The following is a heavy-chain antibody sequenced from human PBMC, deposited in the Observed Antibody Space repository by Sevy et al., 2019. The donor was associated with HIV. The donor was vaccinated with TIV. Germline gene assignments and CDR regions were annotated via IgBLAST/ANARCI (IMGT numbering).Heavy chain of an antibody. J-gene: IGHJ6*02. CDR1: GFTFSSYG. CDR2: IRYDGNNK. D-gene: IGHD2-2*01. Sequence: GGSLRLSCAASGFTFSSYGMHWVRQAPGKGLEWVAFIRYDGNNKYYTDSVKGRFTISRDNSKNTRYLQMNCLSAEDTAVYSCAKDLCSSTSCYVYYYYYGMDAWGQGTTVTVSS. V-gene: IGHV3-30*02. CDR3: AKDLCSSTSCYVYYYYYGMDA.